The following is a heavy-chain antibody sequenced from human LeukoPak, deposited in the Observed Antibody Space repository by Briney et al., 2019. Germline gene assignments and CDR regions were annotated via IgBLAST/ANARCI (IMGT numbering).Heavy chain of an antibody. Sequence: PSGTLSLTCAVSGGSISSGNWWSWVRQPPGKGLEWIGEIYHRGSTNYNPSLKSRVTISLDKSKNQFSLKLSSVTAADTAVYYCARSYSSSWYLADPWGQGTLVTVSS. D-gene: IGHD6-13*01. V-gene: IGHV4-4*02. CDR2: IYHRGST. CDR3: ARSYSSSWYLADP. CDR1: GGSISSGNW. J-gene: IGHJ5*02.